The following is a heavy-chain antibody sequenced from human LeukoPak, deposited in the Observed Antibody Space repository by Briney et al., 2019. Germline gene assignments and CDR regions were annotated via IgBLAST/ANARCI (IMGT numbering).Heavy chain of an antibody. J-gene: IGHJ4*02. CDR2: IYRNSDGT. CDR3: ARSGTAEGLVFDY. Sequence: ASVKVSCKASGYTFTGYYMHWVRQAPGQGLEWMGWIYRNSDGTNYAQKFQDRVAMTTDTPISTAYMELSRLRSDDTAVYYCARSGTAEGLVFDYWGQGTLVTVSS. CDR1: GYTFTGYY. V-gene: IGHV1-2*02. D-gene: IGHD7-27*01.